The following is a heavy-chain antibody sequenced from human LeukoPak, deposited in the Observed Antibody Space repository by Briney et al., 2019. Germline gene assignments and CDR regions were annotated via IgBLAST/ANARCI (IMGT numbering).Heavy chain of an antibody. Sequence: GGSLRLSCAASGFTFSSYSMNWFRQAPGKGLEWVSSISARSNYIFYADSLKGRFTISRDNAQNSLYLQMNSLRAEDTALYHCARENLDPYYYGSGSRWNNWFDPWGQGTLVTVSS. CDR1: GFTFSSYS. J-gene: IGHJ5*02. CDR3: ARENLDPYYYGSGSRWNNWFDP. D-gene: IGHD3-10*01. V-gene: IGHV3-21*04. CDR2: ISARSNYI.